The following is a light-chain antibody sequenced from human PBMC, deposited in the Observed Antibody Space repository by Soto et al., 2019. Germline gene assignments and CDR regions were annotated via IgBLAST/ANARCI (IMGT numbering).Light chain of an antibody. CDR1: QSVSANY. V-gene: IGKV3-20*01. J-gene: IGKJ3*01. CDR3: HQYGSSPFT. CDR2: GAS. Sequence: EVVLTQSPATLSLSPGERATLSCRANQSVSANYLAWYQQKPGQAPRLLIYGASSRATGIPDRFSGSGSGTDFTLTISRLEPEDFAVFNCHQYGSSPFTFGPGTKVDIK.